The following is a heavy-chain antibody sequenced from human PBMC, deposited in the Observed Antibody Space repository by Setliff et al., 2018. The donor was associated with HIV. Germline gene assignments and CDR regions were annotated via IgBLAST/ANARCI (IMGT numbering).Heavy chain of an antibody. CDR2: ISAYNVNT. D-gene: IGHD1-26*01. CDR3: ASDSPLIVGAARVFFDY. J-gene: IGHJ4*02. CDR1: GYPFTNYG. Sequence: AVKVSCKASGYPFTNYGFSWVRPAPGQGSEWMGWISAYNVNTDDAQKLQGRVPMTTDPSTSTAYMELRMLRSGDTAVYYCASDSPLIVGAARVFFDYWGQGTLVTVSS. V-gene: IGHV1-18*01.